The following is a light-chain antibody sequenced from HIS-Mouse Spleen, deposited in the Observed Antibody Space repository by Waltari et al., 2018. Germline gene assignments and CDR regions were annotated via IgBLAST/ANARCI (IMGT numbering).Light chain of an antibody. V-gene: IGKV3-20*01. J-gene: IGKJ2*01. Sequence: EIVLTQSPGTLSLSPGERATLSCRASQSVSSSYLAWYQQKPGQAPRLLIYGASSRATGIPDRFSGSGSGTDFTLTIRRLEPEDCAVYYCQQYGSSLYPFGQGTKLEIK. CDR2: GAS. CDR3: QQYGSSLYP. CDR1: QSVSSSY.